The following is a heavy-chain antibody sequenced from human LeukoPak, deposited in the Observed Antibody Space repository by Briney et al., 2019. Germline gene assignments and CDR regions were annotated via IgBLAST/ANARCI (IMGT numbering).Heavy chain of an antibody. CDR3: ARAKAMYSSSWYPIDY. D-gene: IGHD6-13*01. Sequence: ASVKVSCKASGYTFTSYGISWVRQAPGQGLEWMGWINTNTGNPTYAQGFTGRFVFSLDTSVSTAYLQINSLKAEDTAVYYCARAKAMYSSSWYPIDYWGQGTLVTVSS. V-gene: IGHV7-4-1*02. CDR2: INTNTGNP. J-gene: IGHJ4*02. CDR1: GYTFTSYG.